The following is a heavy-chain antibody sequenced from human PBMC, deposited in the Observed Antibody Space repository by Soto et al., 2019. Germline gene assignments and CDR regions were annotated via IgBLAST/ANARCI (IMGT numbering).Heavy chain of an antibody. CDR1: GYTFTGYY. Sequence: ASVKVSCKASGYTFTGYYMHWVRQAPGQGLEWMGWINPNSGGTNYAQKFQGRVTMTRDTSISTAYMELSRLRSDDTAVYYCARGREESSSLTPPGYWGQGTLVTV. V-gene: IGHV1-2*02. CDR2: INPNSGGT. D-gene: IGHD6-13*01. J-gene: IGHJ4*02. CDR3: ARGREESSSLTPPGY.